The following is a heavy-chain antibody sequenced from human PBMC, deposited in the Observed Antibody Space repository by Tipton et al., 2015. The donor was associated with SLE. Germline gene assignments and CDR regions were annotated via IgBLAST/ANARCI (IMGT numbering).Heavy chain of an antibody. V-gene: IGHV4-34*01. CDR3: ATGGAAARPWYFDS. D-gene: IGHD6-6*01. J-gene: IGHJ4*02. CDR2: INHSGST. CDR1: GGSFSGYY. Sequence: TLSLTCAVYGGSFSGYYWSWIRQPPGKGLEWIGEINHSGSTNYNPSLKSRVTISVDTSKNQFSLKLSSVTAADTAVYYCATGGAAARPWYFDSWGQGTLVTVSS.